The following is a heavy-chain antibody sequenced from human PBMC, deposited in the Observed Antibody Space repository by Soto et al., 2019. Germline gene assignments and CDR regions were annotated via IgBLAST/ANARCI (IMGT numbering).Heavy chain of an antibody. CDR3: ARGGRRKGPMVRGVTGFDY. V-gene: IGHV4-34*01. J-gene: IGHJ4*02. CDR2: INHSGST. D-gene: IGHD3-10*01. Sequence: SETLSLTCAVYGGSFSGYYWSWIRQPPGKGLEWIGEINHSGSTNYNPSLKSRVTISVDTSKNQFSLKLSSVTAADTAVYYCARGGRRKGPMVRGVTGFDYWGQGTLVTVSS. CDR1: GGSFSGYY.